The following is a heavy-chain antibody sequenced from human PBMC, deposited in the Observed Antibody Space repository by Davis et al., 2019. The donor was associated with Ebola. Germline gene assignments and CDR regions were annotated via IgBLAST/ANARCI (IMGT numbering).Heavy chain of an antibody. J-gene: IGHJ3*02. V-gene: IGHV4-59*04. CDR1: GGSISSYY. Sequence: MPSETLSLTCTVPGGSISSYYWSWIRQPPGKGLEWIGIIYYTGTTYYNPSLKSRATISVDTSMNHFSLKLTSVTAADTAVYYCARRDTPMARQNVFDIWGQGAMVTVSS. CDR2: IYYTGTT. D-gene: IGHD5-18*01. CDR3: ARRDTPMARQNVFDI.